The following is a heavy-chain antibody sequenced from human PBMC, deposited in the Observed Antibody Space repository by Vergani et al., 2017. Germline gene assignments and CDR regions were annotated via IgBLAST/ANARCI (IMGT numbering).Heavy chain of an antibody. D-gene: IGHD2-2*01. CDR1: GFTFSSYA. Sequence: EVQLLESGGGLVQPGGSLRLSCAASGFTFSSYAMSWVRPAPGKGLEWVSAISGSGGSTYYADYVKGRFTISRDNSKNTLYLQMNILRADDTAVYYCAKAVIVVPAAITGIRAYYYYYMHFWGKGTTVTVSS. J-gene: IGHJ6*03. CDR3: AKAVIVVPAAITGIRAYYYYYMHF. CDR2: ISGSGGST. V-gene: IGHV3-23*01.